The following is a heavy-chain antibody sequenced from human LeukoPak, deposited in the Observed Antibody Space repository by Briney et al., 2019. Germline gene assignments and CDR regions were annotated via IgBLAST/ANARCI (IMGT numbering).Heavy chain of an antibody. V-gene: IGHV4-59*01. CDR2: IYYSGGT. D-gene: IGHD3-16*02. CDR3: ARGGIMITFGGVIALNWFDP. Sequence: SETLSLTCTVSGGSISSYYWSWIRQPPGKGLEWIGYIYYSGGTNYNPSLKSRVTISVDTSKNQFSLKLSSVTAADTAVYYCARGGIMITFGGVIALNWFDPWGQGTLVTVSS. CDR1: GGSISSYY. J-gene: IGHJ5*02.